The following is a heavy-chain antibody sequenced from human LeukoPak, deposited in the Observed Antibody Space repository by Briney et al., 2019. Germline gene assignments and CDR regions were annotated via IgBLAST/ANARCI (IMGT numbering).Heavy chain of an antibody. D-gene: IGHD3-22*01. CDR1: GFTFSSYG. CDR3: AKVKVVGYSTFDY. Sequence: GSLRLSCAASGFTFSSYGMHWVRQAPGKGLEWVAFIRYDGSNKYYADSVKGRFTISRDNSRDTLYLQMNSLTAEDTAVYYCAKVKVVGYSTFDYWGQGTLVTVSP. V-gene: IGHV3-30*02. J-gene: IGHJ4*02. CDR2: IRYDGSNK.